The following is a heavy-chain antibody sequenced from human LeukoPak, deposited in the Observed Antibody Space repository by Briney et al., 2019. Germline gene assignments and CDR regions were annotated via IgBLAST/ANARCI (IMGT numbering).Heavy chain of an antibody. CDR2: LGYDGRGT. CDR3: ARDGFVGPVTAYLAY. V-gene: IGHV3-74*01. D-gene: IGHD1-20*01. CDR1: GFTFNRYA. Sequence: GWSLRLSCAASGFTFNRYAMHWVRQAPGKGLEWVSRLGYDGRGTNYADSVKGRFTISRDNAKNILYLQMNSLRADDTALCYCARDGFVGPVTAYLAYWGQGTLVTVSS. J-gene: IGHJ4*01.